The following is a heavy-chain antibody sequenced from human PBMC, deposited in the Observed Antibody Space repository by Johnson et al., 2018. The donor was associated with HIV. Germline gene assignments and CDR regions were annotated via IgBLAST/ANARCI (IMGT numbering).Heavy chain of an antibody. D-gene: IGHD3-10*01. V-gene: IGHV3-30*02. CDR3: AKDLNYGSGPVDI. CDR1: GFTFSSYG. J-gene: IGHJ3*02. CDR2: IRYDGSNK. Sequence: QVQLVESGGGVVQPGRSLRLSCAASGFTFSSYGMQWVRQAPGKGLEWVAFIRYDGSNKYYEDSVTGRFTISRNNSKNTLYLQMNSRRAEDTAVYYCAKDLNYGSGPVDIWGQGTMVTVSS.